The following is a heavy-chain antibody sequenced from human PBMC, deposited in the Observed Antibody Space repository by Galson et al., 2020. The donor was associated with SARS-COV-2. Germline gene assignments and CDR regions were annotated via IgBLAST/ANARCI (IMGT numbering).Heavy chain of an antibody. Sequence: GESLKISCTASGFSLSDYYMAWVRQAPGKGLEWISWISGTGIHMNYADSVRGRFTIDRDNADNSVHLQMQGLRADDTALYFCVRFGDLFFYAMDVWGQGTTVTVSS. CDR3: VRFGDLFFYAMDV. CDR1: GFSLSDYY. V-gene: IGHV3-11*04. CDR2: ISGTGIHM. J-gene: IGHJ6*02. D-gene: IGHD3-10*01.